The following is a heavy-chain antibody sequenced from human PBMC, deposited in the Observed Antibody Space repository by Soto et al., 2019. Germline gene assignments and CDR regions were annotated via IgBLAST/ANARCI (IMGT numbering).Heavy chain of an antibody. V-gene: IGHV1-69*02. D-gene: IGHD6-13*01. CDR2: IIPFLGIT. J-gene: IGHJ4*02. CDR3: ARAAYSSTWYPFDY. CDR1: GGTFSSYT. Sequence: GASVKVSCKASGGTFSSYTISWVRQAPGQGLEWMGRIIPFLGITNYAQKFQGRVTITADKSTNTAYMELSSLRSEDTAVYYCARAAYSSTWYPFDYWSQGTLVTVSS.